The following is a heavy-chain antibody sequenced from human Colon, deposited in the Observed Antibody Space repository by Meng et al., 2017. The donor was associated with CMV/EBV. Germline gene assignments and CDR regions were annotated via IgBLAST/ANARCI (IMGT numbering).Heavy chain of an antibody. V-gene: IGHV3-74*01. Sequence: GESLKISCVDSGFSFSGYWMHWVRQAPGKGLAWVSRVNDDGSSVRYADSVKGRFTISRDNAKNTLYLQMNSLRVEDTAVYYCARDAGQGLATGEAFDIWGRGTMVTVSS. J-gene: IGHJ3*02. CDR3: ARDAGQGLATGEAFDI. CDR2: VNDDGSSV. D-gene: IGHD6-19*01. CDR1: GFSFSGYW.